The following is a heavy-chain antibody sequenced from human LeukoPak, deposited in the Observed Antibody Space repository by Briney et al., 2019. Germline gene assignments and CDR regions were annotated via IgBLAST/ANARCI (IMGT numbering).Heavy chain of an antibody. V-gene: IGHV3-48*04. CDR1: GFTFSSYN. Sequence: GGSLRLSCAASGFTFSSYNMNWVRQAPGKGLEWVSSISSSGNTIYHADSVKGRFTISRDNAQNSLFLQMNNLRAEDMAVYYCAREAVGARRDFDFWGQGTLVTVSS. CDR2: ISSSGNTI. CDR3: AREAVGARRDFDF. J-gene: IGHJ4*02. D-gene: IGHD1-26*01.